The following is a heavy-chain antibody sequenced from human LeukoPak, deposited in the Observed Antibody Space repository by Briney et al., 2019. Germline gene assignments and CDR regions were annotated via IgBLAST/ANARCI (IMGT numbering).Heavy chain of an antibody. CDR1: VFTFSSYA. J-gene: IGHJ4*02. V-gene: IGHV3-23*01. Sequence: GGSLRLSCAASVFTFSSYAMSWVRQAPGKGLEWVSAVSGSGGSTYYADSVKGRFTISRDNSKNTLYLQMNSLRAEDTAVYYCAKALIAVAGTALDYWGQGTLVTVSS. CDR2: VSGSGGST. D-gene: IGHD6-19*01. CDR3: AKALIAVAGTALDY.